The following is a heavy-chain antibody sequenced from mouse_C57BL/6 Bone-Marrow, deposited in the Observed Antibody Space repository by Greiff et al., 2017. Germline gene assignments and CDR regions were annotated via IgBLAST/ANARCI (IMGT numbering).Heavy chain of an antibody. Sequence: VQLQQSGPELVKPGASVKISCKASGYSFTGYYMNWVKQSPEKSLEWIGEINPSTGGTTYNQKFKAKATLTVDKSSSTAYMQLKSLTSEDSAGYYGASRVYSNWDAMDYWGQGTSVTVSS. CDR2: INPSTGGT. CDR1: GYSFTGYY. J-gene: IGHJ4*01. V-gene: IGHV1-42*01. D-gene: IGHD2-5*01. CDR3: ASRVYSNWDAMDY.